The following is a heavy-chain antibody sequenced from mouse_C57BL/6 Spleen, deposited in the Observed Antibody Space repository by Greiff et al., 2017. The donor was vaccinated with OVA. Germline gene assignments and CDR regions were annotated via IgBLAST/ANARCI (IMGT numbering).Heavy chain of an antibody. V-gene: IGHV5-9*01. CDR1: GFTFSSYT. J-gene: IGHJ2*01. D-gene: IGHD4-1*01. CDR3: ASQNWYYFDY. Sequence: EVMLVESGGGLVKPGGSLKLSCAASGFTFSSYTMSWVLQTPEKRLEWVATISGGGGNTYYPDSVKGRFTISRDNAKNTLYLQMSSLRSEDTALYYCASQNWYYFDYWGQGTTLTVSS. CDR2: ISGGGGNT.